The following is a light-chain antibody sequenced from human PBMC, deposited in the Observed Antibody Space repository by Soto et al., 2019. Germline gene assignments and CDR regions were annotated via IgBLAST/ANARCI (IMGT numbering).Light chain of an antibody. J-gene: IGKJ1*01. CDR3: QQSYSTTWT. CDR1: QSISSW. V-gene: IGKV1-5*01. Sequence: DIQMTQSPSTLSASVGDRVTITCRASQSISSWLAWYQQKPGKAPKLLIYDASSLESGVPSRFSGSGSGTEFTLTISSLQPDDFATYSCQQSYSTTWTFGQGTKGDIK. CDR2: DAS.